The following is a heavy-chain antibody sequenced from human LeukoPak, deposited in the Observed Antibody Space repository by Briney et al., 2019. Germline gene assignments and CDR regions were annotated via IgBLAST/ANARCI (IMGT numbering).Heavy chain of an antibody. CDR1: SYSISSGYY. Sequence: SETLSLTCTVSSYSISSGYYWGWIRQPPGKGLEWIGSIYHSGTTYYNPSLKSRLTISLDTSNNQFSLKLSSVTIADTAVYDCARVPHGETIFGVVLYWFDPWGQGTLVTVFS. CDR3: ARVPHGETIFGVVLYWFDP. J-gene: IGHJ5*02. CDR2: IYHSGTT. D-gene: IGHD3-3*01. V-gene: IGHV4-38-2*02.